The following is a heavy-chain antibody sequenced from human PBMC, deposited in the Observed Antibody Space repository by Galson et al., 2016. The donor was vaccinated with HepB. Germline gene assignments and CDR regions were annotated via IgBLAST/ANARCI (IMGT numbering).Heavy chain of an antibody. V-gene: IGHV4-39*02. CDR3: AREVAARDGYIF. CDR1: GGSISRSTFY. Sequence: EPLSLTCTVSGGSISRSTFYWGWIRQSPGKGPEWIGSGYDGGTTHYNPSLKSRLTISVGTSKNQFSLKLSSVTAADTAVYYCAREVAARDGYIFWGQGTLVTVSS. D-gene: IGHD5-24*01. CDR2: GYDGGTT. J-gene: IGHJ4*02.